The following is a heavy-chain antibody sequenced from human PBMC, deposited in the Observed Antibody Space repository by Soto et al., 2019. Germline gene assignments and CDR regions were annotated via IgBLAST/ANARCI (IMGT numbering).Heavy chain of an antibody. CDR1: GYTFTGYY. Sequence: GASVKVSCKASGYTFTGYYMHWVRQAPGQGLEWMGWINPNSGGTNYAQKFQGWVTMTRDTSISTACMELSRLRSDDTAVYYCARGLITFGGAATNYYYYGMDVWGQGTTVTVSS. CDR3: ARGLITFGGAATNYYYYGMDV. V-gene: IGHV1-2*04. J-gene: IGHJ6*02. D-gene: IGHD3-16*01. CDR2: INPNSGGT.